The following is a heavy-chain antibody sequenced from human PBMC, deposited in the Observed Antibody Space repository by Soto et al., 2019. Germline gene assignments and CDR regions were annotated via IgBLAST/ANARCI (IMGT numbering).Heavy chain of an antibody. CDR2: ISTYNTNT. V-gene: IGHV1-18*04. J-gene: IGHJ4*02. CDR1: GERFTTYG. Sequence: QVQLVQSGAEVKNPGASVTVSCRASGERFTTYGISWVRQAPGQGLEWMGWISTYNTNTKYAPKFQGRLLLTTDTSTTTAHMELRRLRPDDTAVYYCARWAGQVRDYGGPFDYWCQGTLVTVSS. D-gene: IGHD4-17*01. CDR3: ARWAGQVRDYGGPFDY.